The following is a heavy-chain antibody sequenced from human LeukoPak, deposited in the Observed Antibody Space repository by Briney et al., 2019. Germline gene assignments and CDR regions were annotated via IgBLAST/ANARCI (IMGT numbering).Heavy chain of an antibody. J-gene: IGHJ4*03. V-gene: IGHV1-46*01. CDR1: GYTFSTYY. D-gene: IGHD1-26*01. Sequence: ASVKVSCKASGYTFSTYYMHWVRQAPGQGLEWMGVINPSGGRTTYAQKFQGRVTMTSDTSTSTVYMELSSLRSEDTAVYYCSRDLGGSYFDYWGQGQWSPSLQ. CDR3: SRDLGGSYFDY. CDR2: INPSGGRT.